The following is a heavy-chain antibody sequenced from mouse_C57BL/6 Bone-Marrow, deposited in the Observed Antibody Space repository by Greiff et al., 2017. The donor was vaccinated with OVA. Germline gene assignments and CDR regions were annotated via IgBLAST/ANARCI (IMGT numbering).Heavy chain of an antibody. V-gene: IGHV5-9*01. CDR2: ISGGGGNT. CDR1: GFTFSSYT. Sequence: EVKLVESGGGLVKPGGSLKLSCAASGFTFSSYTMSWVRQTPEKRLEWVATISGGGGNTYYTDSVKGRFTISRDNAKNTLYLQMSSLRSEDTALYYCASQGYDYPLRFVSYWGQGTTLTVSS. D-gene: IGHD2-4*01. J-gene: IGHJ2*01. CDR3: ASQGYDYPLRFVSY.